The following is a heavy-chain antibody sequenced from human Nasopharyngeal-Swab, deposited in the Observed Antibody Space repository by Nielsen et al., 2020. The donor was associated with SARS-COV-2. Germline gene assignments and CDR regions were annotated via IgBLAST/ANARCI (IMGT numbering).Heavy chain of an antibody. CDR1: GFTFSRSW. CDR3: ARGSSDWRDIDY. J-gene: IGHJ4*02. D-gene: IGHD6-19*01. Sequence: GESLKISCAASGFTFSRSWMHWVRQAPGKGLVGVSRIGPDGRETSFADSVKGRFTISRDNAKNTLYLQMNSLRAEDTAVYFCARGSSDWRDIDYWGQGTLVTVSS. V-gene: IGHV3-74*01. CDR2: IGPDGRET.